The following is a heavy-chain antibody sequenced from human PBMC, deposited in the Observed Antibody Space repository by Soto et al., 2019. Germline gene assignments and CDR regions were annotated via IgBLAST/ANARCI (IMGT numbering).Heavy chain of an antibody. V-gene: IGHV1-69*08. CDR3: ARDDYSDYTEDGFEP. CDR1: GGTFSSDT. D-gene: IGHD4-17*01. CDR2: IIPMFDMS. J-gene: IGHJ3*01. Sequence: QVQLVQSGAEVKTPGSSVKVSCKASGGTFSSDTVSWVRQAPGQGLEWMGRIIPMFDMSEYADKFQGRATITADESATTDDMELSSLTSDDTARYFCARDDYSDYTEDGFEPWGQVTVVTVSS.